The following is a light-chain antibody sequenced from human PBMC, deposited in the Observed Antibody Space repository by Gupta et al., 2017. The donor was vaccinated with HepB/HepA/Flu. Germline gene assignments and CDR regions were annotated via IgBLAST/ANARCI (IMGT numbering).Light chain of an antibody. Sequence: QPVLTQPPSASASLGASVTLTCTLNSGYSNYKVDWYQQRPGKGPRFVMRVGTGGIVGSKGDGIPDRFSVLGSGLNRSLTIKNIQEEDESDYHCGADHGSGSNFVYVFGTGTKVTVL. CDR3: GADHGSGSNFVYV. J-gene: IGLJ1*01. CDR1: SGYSNYK. V-gene: IGLV9-49*01. CDR2: VGTGGIVG.